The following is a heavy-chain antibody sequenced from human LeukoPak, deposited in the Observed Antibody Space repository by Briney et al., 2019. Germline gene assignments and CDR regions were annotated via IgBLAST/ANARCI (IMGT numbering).Heavy chain of an antibody. V-gene: IGHV4-34*01. CDR2: INHSGST. Sequence: PGGSLRLSCAASGFTFSSYAMSWVRQPPGKGLEWIGEINHSGSTNYNPSLKSRVTISVDTSKNQFSLKLSSVTAADTAVYYCARGNLWWGQGTLVTVSS. CDR1: GFTFSSYA. J-gene: IGHJ4*02. CDR3: ARGNLW. D-gene: IGHD3-16*01.